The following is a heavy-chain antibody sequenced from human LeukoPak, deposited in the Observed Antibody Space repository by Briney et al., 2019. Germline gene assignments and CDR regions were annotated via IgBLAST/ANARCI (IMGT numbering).Heavy chain of an antibody. D-gene: IGHD3-10*01. V-gene: IGHV4-59*01. CDR3: AKFTMVRGVTRVNAFDI. CDR1: GGSISSYY. Sequence: PSETLSLTCTVSGGSISSYYWSWIRQPPGKGLEWIGYIYYSGSTNYNPSLKSRVTISVDTSKNQFSLKLSSVTAADTAAYYCAKFTMVRGVTRVNAFDIWGQGTMVTVSS. J-gene: IGHJ3*02. CDR2: IYYSGST.